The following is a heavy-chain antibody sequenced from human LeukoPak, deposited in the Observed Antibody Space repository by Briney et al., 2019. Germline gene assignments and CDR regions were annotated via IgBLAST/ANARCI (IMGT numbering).Heavy chain of an antibody. CDR1: GVSFSGYY. D-gene: IGHD1-14*01. CDR2: INHSGST. CDR3: ARGLRRAYYYYGMDV. Sequence: SETLSLTCAVYGVSFSGYYWSWIRQPPGKGLEWIGEINHSGSTNYNPSLKSRVTISVDTSKNQFSLKLSSVTAADTAVYYCARGLRRAYYYYGMDVWGQGTTVTVSS. V-gene: IGHV4-34*01. J-gene: IGHJ6*02.